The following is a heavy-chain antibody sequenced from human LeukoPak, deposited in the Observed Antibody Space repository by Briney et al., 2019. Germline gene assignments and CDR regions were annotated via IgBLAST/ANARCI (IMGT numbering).Heavy chain of an antibody. V-gene: IGHV3-23*01. CDR2: ISGSGGST. CDR1: GFTFSSYA. Sequence: PGGSLRLSCAASGFTFSSYAMSWVRQAPGKGLGWASAISGSGGSTYYADSVKGRFTISRDNSKNTLYLQMNSLRAEDTAVYYCAKDSGSWNDGDNWFDPWGQGTLVTVSS. CDR3: AKDSGSWNDGDNWFDP. D-gene: IGHD1-1*01. J-gene: IGHJ5*02.